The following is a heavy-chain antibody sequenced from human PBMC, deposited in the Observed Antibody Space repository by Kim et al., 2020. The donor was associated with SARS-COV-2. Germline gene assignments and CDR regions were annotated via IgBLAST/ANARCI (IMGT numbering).Heavy chain of an antibody. CDR2: ISSSSSYI. V-gene: IGHV3-21*01. CDR1: GFTFSSYS. J-gene: IGHJ3*02. D-gene: IGHD3-22*01. Sequence: GGSLRLSCAASGFTFSSYSMNWVRQAPGKGLEWVSSISSSSSYIYYADSVKGRFTISRDNAKNSLYLQMNSLRAEDTAVYYCARAGRITVILVVEGVAFDIWGQGTMVTVSS. CDR3: ARAGRITVILVVEGVAFDI.